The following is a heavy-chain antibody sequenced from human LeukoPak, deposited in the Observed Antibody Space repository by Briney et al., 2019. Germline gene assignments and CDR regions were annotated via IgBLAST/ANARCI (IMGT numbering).Heavy chain of an antibody. V-gene: IGHV3-33*06. CDR2: IWYDVSNT. D-gene: IGHD2-15*01. CDR3: ANLPAWWYHQPDAFDI. J-gene: IGHJ3*02. Sequence: GGSLTLSCAAWGFTFSSYGMQGLRQAPGRGGEGGAVIWYDVSNTYYAASVNGRFTIYRDNSKTTLYLQMNSLRAEDTAAYYCANLPAWWYHQPDAFDIWGQGTLVTVSS. CDR1: GFTFSSYG.